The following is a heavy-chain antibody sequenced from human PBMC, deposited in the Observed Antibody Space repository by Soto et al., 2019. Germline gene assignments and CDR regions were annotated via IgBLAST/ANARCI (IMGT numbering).Heavy chain of an antibody. V-gene: IGHV4-59*01. Sequence: PSETLSLTCTVSGGSISSYYWSWIRQPPGKGLEWIGYIYYSGSTNYNPSLKSRVTISVDTSKNQFSLKLSSVTAADTAVYYCARASTYYDFWGRGTLVTVSS. CDR2: IYYSGST. CDR1: GGSISSYY. CDR3: ARASTYYDF. J-gene: IGHJ4*02. D-gene: IGHD3-3*01.